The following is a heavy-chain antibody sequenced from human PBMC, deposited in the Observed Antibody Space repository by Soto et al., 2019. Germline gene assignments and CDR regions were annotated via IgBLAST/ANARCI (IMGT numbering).Heavy chain of an antibody. J-gene: IGHJ4*02. CDR3: ATGSSGWYVDFDY. CDR2: IYYSGST. Sequence: SETLSLTCTVSGGSVNGGNYYWSWIRQPPGKGLEWIGYIYYSGSTNFNPSLKSRVTISIDTSKNQFSLKLSSVTAADTAVYYCATGSSGWYVDFDYWGQGTLVTVSS. D-gene: IGHD6-19*01. V-gene: IGHV4-61*01. CDR1: GGSVNGGNYY.